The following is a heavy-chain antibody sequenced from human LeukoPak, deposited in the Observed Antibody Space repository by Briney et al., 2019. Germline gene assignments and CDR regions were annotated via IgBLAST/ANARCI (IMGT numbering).Heavy chain of an antibody. CDR2: IIPIFGTA. CDR3: ARPYSSGRPYYYYYMDV. J-gene: IGHJ6*03. CDR1: GGTFSSYA. V-gene: IGHV1-69*01. D-gene: IGHD6-19*01. Sequence: GSSVKVSCKASGGTFSSYAISWVRQAPGQGLEWMGGIIPIFGTANYAQKFQGRVTITADESTSTAYMELSSLRSEDTAVYYCARPYSSGRPYYYYYMDVWGKGTTVTVSS.